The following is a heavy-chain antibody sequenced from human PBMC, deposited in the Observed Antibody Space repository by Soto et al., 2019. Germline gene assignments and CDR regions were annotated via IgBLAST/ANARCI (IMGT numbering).Heavy chain of an antibody. CDR2: IWYDGSNK. J-gene: IGHJ6*02. V-gene: IGHV3-33*06. D-gene: IGHD6-13*01. CDR3: ANAIAAAGSAYYYYGMDV. CDR1: GFTFSSYG. Sequence: VGSLRLSCAASGFTFSSYGMHWVRQAPGKGLEWVAVIWYDGSNKYYADSVKGRFTISRDNSKSTLYLQMNSLRAEDTAVYYCANAIAAAGSAYYYYGMDVWGQGTTVTVSS.